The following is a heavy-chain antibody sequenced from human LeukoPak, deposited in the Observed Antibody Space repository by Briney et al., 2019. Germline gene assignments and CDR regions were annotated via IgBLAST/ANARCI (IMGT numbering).Heavy chain of an antibody. D-gene: IGHD1-26*01. Sequence: ASVKVSCKASGGTFSSYAISGVRQAPGQGLEWVGGIIPIFGTANYAQKFQGRVTITADESTSTAYMELSSLRSEDTAVYYCARAPSGNDFDYWGQGTLVTVSS. CDR1: GGTFSSYA. CDR3: ARAPSGNDFDY. V-gene: IGHV1-69*13. J-gene: IGHJ4*02. CDR2: IIPIFGTA.